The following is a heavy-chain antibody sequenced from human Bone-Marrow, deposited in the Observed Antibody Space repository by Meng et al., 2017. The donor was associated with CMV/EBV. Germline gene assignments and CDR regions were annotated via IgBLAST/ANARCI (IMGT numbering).Heavy chain of an antibody. J-gene: IGHJ4*02. CDR2: ISSSGSTI. V-gene: IGHV3-48*03. D-gene: IGHD4-17*01. CDR1: GFIFSRYE. Sequence: GGSLRLSCAASGFIFSRYEMTWVRQAPGKGLEWVSYISSSGSTIYYADSVKGRFTISRDNAKNSLYLQMNSLRAEDTAVYYCARLTYGEGGVEYWGQGTLVTVSS. CDR3: ARLTYGEGGVEY.